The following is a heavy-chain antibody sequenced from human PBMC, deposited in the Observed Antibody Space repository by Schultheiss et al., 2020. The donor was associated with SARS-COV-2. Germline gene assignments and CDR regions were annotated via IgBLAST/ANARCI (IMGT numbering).Heavy chain of an antibody. V-gene: IGHV3-48*04. CDR2: ISSSSSTI. CDR3: ARGDIGNALEWLLGDY. CDR1: GFTFSSYS. Sequence: GGSLRLSCAASGFTFSSYSMNWVRQAPGKGLEWVSYISSSSSTIYYADSVKGRFTISRDNAKNSLYLQMNSLRAEDTAVYYCARGDIGNALEWLLGDYWGQGTLVTVSS. D-gene: IGHD3-3*01. J-gene: IGHJ4*02.